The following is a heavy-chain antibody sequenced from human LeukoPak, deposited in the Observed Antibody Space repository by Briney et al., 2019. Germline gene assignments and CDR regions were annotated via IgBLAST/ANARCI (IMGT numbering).Heavy chain of an antibody. CDR2: INQSGST. CDR1: GGSFSGYY. CDR3: ARFGSGCFRY. D-gene: IGHD6-19*01. V-gene: IGHV4-34*01. J-gene: IGHJ4*02. Sequence: PSETLSLTCAVYGGSFSGYYWSWIRQPPGKGLEWIGEINQSGSTNYNPSLKSRVTISVDTSKNQFSLKLSSVTAADTAVYYCARFGSGCFRYWGQGTLVTVSS.